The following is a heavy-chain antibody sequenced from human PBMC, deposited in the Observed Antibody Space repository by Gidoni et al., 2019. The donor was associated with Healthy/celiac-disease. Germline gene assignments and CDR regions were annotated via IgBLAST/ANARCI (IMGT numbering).Heavy chain of an antibody. CDR3: AKDRDLGPFDY. CDR2: ISGSGGST. CDR1: GVTFSSYA. D-gene: IGHD1-26*01. Sequence: EVQLLESGGGLVQPGGSLRLSCEAPGVTFSSYAMSWVRQAPGKGLEWVSAISGSGGSTYYADSVKGRFTISRDNSKNTLYLQMNSLRAEDTAVYYCAKDRDLGPFDYWGQGTLVTVSS. J-gene: IGHJ4*02. V-gene: IGHV3-23*01.